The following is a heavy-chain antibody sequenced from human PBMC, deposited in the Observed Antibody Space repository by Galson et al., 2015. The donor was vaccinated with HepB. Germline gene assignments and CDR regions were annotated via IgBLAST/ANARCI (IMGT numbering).Heavy chain of an antibody. V-gene: IGHV3-21*01. D-gene: IGHD3-22*01. J-gene: IGHJ6*02. CDR1: GFTFSSYS. Sequence: SLRLSCATSGFTFSSYSMNWVRQAPGKGLEWVSSISSSSSYIYYADSVKGRFTISRDNAKNSLYLQMNSLRAEDTAVYYCASQNPIVVVNYGMDVWGQGTTVTVSS. CDR3: ASQNPIVVVNYGMDV. CDR2: ISSSSSYI.